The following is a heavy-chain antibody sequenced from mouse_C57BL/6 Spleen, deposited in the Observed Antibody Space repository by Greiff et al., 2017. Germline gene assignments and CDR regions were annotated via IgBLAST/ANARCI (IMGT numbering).Heavy chain of an antibody. D-gene: IGHD2-2*01. J-gene: IGHJ3*01. CDR1: GFTFRDYG. V-gene: IGHV5-17*01. CDR3: ARGDRDGYDGGFAY. CDR2: ISSGSSTL. Sequence: EVQLVESGGGLVKPGGSLKLSCAASGFTFRDYGMHWVRQAPEKGLEWVAYISSGSSTLYYADTVKGRFTISRDNAKNTLFLQMTSLRSEDTAMYCCARGDRDGYDGGFAYWGQGTLVTVSA.